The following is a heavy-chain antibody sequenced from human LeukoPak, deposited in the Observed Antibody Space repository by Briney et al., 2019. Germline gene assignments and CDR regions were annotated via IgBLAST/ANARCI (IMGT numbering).Heavy chain of an antibody. CDR1: GFTFSSHW. J-gene: IGHJ4*02. Sequence: GGSLRLSCAASGFTFSSHWMSWVRQAPGKGLEWVASIKQDESEKHYVDSVKGRFTISRDNAKDSLYLQMNSLRAEDTAVYYCARMMTNSFDYWGQGTLVTVSS. V-gene: IGHV3-7*01. CDR2: IKQDESEK. D-gene: IGHD4-11*01. CDR3: ARMMTNSFDY.